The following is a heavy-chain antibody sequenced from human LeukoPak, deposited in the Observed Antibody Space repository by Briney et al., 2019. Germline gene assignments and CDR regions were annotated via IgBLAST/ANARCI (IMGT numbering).Heavy chain of an antibody. V-gene: IGHV3-15*01. CDR3: TINWNYYGMDV. Sequence: GGSLRLSCAASRFTFSNAWMSWVRQAPGKGLEWVGRIKSKTDGGTTDYAAPVKGRFTISRDDSKNTLYLQMNSLKTEDTAVYYCTINWNYYGMDVWGQGTTVTVSS. CDR2: IKSKTDGGTT. CDR1: RFTFSNAW. J-gene: IGHJ6*02. D-gene: IGHD1-20*01.